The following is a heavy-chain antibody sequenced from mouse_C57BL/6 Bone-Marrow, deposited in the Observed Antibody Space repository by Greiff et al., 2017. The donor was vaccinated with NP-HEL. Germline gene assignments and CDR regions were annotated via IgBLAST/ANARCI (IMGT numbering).Heavy chain of an antibody. CDR1: GFTFSDFY. Sequence: EVQGVESGGGLVQSGRSLRLSCATSGFTFSDFYMEWVRQAPGKGLEWIAASRNKANDYTTEYSASVKGRFIVSRDTSQSILYLQMNALRAEDTAIYYCARSLDYDYYAMEYWGQGASVTVSS. J-gene: IGHJ4*01. CDR3: ARSLDYDYYAMEY. D-gene: IGHD6-5*01. CDR2: SRNKANDYTT. V-gene: IGHV7-1*01.